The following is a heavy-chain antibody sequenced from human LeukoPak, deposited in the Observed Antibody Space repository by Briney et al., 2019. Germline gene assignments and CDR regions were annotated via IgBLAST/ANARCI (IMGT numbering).Heavy chain of an antibody. D-gene: IGHD6-6*01. V-gene: IGHV3-21*01. CDR3: ARGEQLDRF. J-gene: IGHJ4*02. CDR2: ISSSSSYI. CDR1: GFTFSSNS. Sequence: GGSLRLSCAASGFTFSSNSMNWARQAPGKGLEWVSSISSSSSYIYYADAMKGRFTISRDNAKNSLYLQMNSLRAEDPAVYYCARGEQLDRFWGQGTLVTVSS.